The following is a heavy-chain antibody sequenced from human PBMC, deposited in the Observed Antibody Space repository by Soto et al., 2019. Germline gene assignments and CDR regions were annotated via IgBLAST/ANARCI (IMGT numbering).Heavy chain of an antibody. J-gene: IGHJ4*02. CDR1: GFTFSSYA. CDR2: ISGSGGST. V-gene: IGHV3-23*01. Sequence: PGGSLRLSCAASGFTFSSYAMSWVRQAPGKGLEWVSAISGSGGSTYYADSVKGRFTISRDNSKNTPYLQMNSLRAEDTAVYYCAKENRVSCSGGSCYSVLLAHDFDYWGQGTLVTVSS. CDR3: AKENRVSCSGGSCYSVLLAHDFDY. D-gene: IGHD2-15*01.